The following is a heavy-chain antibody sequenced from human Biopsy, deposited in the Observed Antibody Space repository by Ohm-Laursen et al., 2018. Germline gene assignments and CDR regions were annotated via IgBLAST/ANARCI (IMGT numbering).Heavy chain of an antibody. V-gene: IGHV3-11*01. CDR2: ITNTGRTV. CDR3: ARELGNGMDV. Sequence: GSLRLSCAASGFTFSDSYMNWIRQAPGKGLEWVSFITNTGRTVYACSVKGRFTISGDNADNSLHLQMKSLRAEDTAVYYCARELGNGMDVWGQGAPVTVSS. J-gene: IGHJ6*02. CDR1: GFTFSDSY.